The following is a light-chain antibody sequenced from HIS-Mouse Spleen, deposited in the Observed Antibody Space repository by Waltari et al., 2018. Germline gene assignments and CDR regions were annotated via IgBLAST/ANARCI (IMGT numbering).Light chain of an antibody. J-gene: IGKJ2*01. Sequence: DIQMTQSPSSLSASVGDRVPITCRASQGISNYLAWYQQKPGKVPKLLIYAASTLQSGVPSRFSGSGSGTDFTLTISSLQPEDVATYYCQKYNSAPLYTFGQGTKLEIK. CDR2: AAS. CDR3: QKYNSAPLYT. V-gene: IGKV1-27*01. CDR1: QGISNY.